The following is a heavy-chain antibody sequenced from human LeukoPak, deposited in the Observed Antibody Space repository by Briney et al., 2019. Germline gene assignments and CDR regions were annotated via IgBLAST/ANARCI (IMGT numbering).Heavy chain of an antibody. D-gene: IGHD6-6*01. CDR1: GFTFSSYA. CDR3: ARAAIAARYYFDY. CDR2: ISGSGGST. J-gene: IGHJ4*02. V-gene: IGHV3-23*01. Sequence: GRSLRLSCAASGFTFSSYAMHWVRQAPGKGLEWVSAISGSGGSTYYADSVKGRFTISRDNSKNTLYLQMNSLRAEDTAVYYCARAAIAARYYFDYWGQGTLVTVSS.